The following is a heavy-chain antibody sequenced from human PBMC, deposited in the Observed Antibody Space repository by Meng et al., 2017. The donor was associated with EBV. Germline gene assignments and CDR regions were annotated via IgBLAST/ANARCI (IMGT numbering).Heavy chain of an antibody. CDR3: ASESGRGFTPDY. CDR1: GGTFRSDA. CDR2: LIPMSDAP. Sequence: QAQLVQSGAEVKKPGSSVKVAGKTSGGTFRSDAISWVRQAPGQGLEWMGGLIPMSDAPHYAQKFQGRVTITADESTSTHYMDLSGLRSEDTAVYYCASESGRGFTPDYWGQGTLVTVSS. J-gene: IGHJ4*02. D-gene: IGHD3-10*01. V-gene: IGHV1-69*01.